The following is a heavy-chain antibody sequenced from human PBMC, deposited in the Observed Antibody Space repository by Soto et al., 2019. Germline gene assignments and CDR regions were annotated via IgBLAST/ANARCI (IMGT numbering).Heavy chain of an antibody. D-gene: IGHD3-10*01. J-gene: IGHJ4*02. V-gene: IGHV3-21*01. CDR2: ISSSSSYI. CDR1: GFTFSSYS. Sequence: EVQLVESGGGLVKPGGSLRLSCAASGFTFSSYSMNWVRQAPGKGLEWVSSISSSSSYIYYADSVKGRFTISRDNAKNSLYLQRNSLRADDTAVYYCAREISVRGGNFAYWGQGTLVTVSS. CDR3: AREISVRGGNFAY.